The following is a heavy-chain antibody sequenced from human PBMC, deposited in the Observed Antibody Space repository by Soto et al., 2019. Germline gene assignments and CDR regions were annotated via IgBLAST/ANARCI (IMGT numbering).Heavy chain of an antibody. Sequence: GGSLRLSCTASGFTFGDYARSWFRQAPGKGLEWVGFIRSKAYGGTTEYAASVKGRFTISRDDSKSIAYLQMNSLKTEDTAVYYCTRVSGWELLRYYYYYGMDVWGQGTTVTVSS. J-gene: IGHJ6*02. CDR2: IRSKAYGGTT. V-gene: IGHV3-49*03. CDR1: GFTFGDYA. CDR3: TRVSGWELLRYYYYYGMDV. D-gene: IGHD1-26*01.